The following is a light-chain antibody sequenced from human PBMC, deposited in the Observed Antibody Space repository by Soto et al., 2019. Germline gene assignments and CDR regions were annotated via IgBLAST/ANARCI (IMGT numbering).Light chain of an antibody. CDR3: QQYGSSGT. CDR1: QSLTTSF. V-gene: IGKV3-20*01. CDR2: DTS. Sequence: EIVFTQYPCTLSLSPAERATLSCRASQSLTTSFIAWYQQKPGQAPRLLIYDTSSRATGIPDRFSGSGSGTDFTLTISRLEPEDFAVYYCQQYGSSGTFGQGTKVDIK. J-gene: IGKJ1*01.